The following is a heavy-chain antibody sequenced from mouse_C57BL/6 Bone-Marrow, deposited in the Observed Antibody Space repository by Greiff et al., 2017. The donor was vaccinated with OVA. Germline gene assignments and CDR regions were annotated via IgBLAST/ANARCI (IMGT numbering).Heavy chain of an antibody. V-gene: IGHV2-5*01. CDR3: APQYDYYWYFDV. D-gene: IGHD2-4*01. Sequence: VQRVESGPGLVQPSQSLSITCTVSGFSLTSYGVHWVRPSPGKGLEWLGVIWSGGSTDYTAAFMSRMSITNHNSKSQVFFKMNSLQADDTAIYYCAPQYDYYWYFDVWGTGTTVTVSS. CDR2: IWSGGST. J-gene: IGHJ1*03. CDR1: GFSLTSYG.